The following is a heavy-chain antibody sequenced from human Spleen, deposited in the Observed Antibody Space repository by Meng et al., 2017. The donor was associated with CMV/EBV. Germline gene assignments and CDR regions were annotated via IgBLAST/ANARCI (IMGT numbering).Heavy chain of an antibody. CDR1: GFTFSSYA. D-gene: IGHD3-22*01. J-gene: IGHJ3*02. V-gene: IGHV3-23*01. CDR3: AKDPGSMIAASAFDI. Sequence: GESLKISCAASGFTFSSYAMSWVRQAPGKGLEWVSAISGSGGSTYYADSVKGRFTISRDNSKNTLYLQMNSLRAEDTAVYYCAKDPGSMIAASAFDIWGQGTMVTVSS. CDR2: ISGSGGST.